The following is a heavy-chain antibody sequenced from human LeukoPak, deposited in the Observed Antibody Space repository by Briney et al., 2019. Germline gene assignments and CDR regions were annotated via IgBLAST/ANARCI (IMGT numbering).Heavy chain of an antibody. J-gene: IGHJ3*02. CDR1: GGSISSYY. Sequence: SETLSLTCTVSGGSISSYYWSWIRHPPGKGLEWIGYIYYSGSTNYNPSLKSRVTISVDTSKNQFSLELTSVTAADTAIYYCARGDMTTITSHAFDMWGQGTMVTVSS. CDR3: ARGDMTTITSHAFDM. CDR2: IYYSGST. V-gene: IGHV4-59*12. D-gene: IGHD5-24*01.